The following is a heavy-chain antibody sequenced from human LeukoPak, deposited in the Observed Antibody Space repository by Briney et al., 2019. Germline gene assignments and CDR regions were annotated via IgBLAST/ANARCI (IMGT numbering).Heavy chain of an antibody. CDR3: ATMGLLWFGEAFDY. CDR1: GGSISSYY. J-gene: IGHJ4*02. D-gene: IGHD3-10*01. CDR2: IYYSGST. V-gene: IGHV4-39*01. Sequence: PSETLSLTCTVSGGSISSYYWGWIRQPPGKGLEWIGSIYYSGSTYYNPSLKSRVTISVDTSKNQFSLKLSSVTAADTAVYYCATMGLLWFGEAFDYWGQGTLVTVSS.